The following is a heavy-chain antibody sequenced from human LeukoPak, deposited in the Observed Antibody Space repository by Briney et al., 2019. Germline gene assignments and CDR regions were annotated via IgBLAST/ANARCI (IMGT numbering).Heavy chain of an antibody. CDR2: IYTSGST. J-gene: IGHJ4*02. CDR3: ARFDAGLDY. D-gene: IGHD3-9*01. Sequence: SETLSLTCTVSGGSISSYYWSWIRQPPGKGLEWIGYIYTSGSTNYNPSLKSRVTMSVDTSKNQFSLKLSSVTAADTAVYYCARFDAGLDYWGRGTLVTVSS. V-gene: IGHV4-4*08. CDR1: GGSISSYY.